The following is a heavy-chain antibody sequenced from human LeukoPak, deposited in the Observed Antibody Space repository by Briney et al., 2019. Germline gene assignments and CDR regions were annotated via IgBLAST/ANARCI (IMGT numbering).Heavy chain of an antibody. CDR2: ISGSGGST. Sequence: GGSLRLSCAASGSTFSSYAMSWVRQAPGKGLEWVSAISGSGGSTYYADSVKGRFTIFRDNSKNTLYLQMNSLRAEDTAVYYCARLIDKTFDYWGQGTLVTVSS. J-gene: IGHJ4*02. V-gene: IGHV3-23*01. CDR1: GSTFSSYA. D-gene: IGHD3-16*01. CDR3: ARLIDKTFDY.